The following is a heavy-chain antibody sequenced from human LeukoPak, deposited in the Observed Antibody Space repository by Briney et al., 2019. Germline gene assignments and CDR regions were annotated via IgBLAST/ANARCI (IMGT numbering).Heavy chain of an antibody. D-gene: IGHD3-10*02. Sequence: SETLSLTCTVACGSISSYYWSWIRQPAGKGLEWIGRIYTSGSTNYNPSLKSRFTMSVDTSKNQFSLKLRSVTAADTAVYYCARGNVRTGYYYYYYMDVWGKGTTVTISS. CDR1: CGSISSYY. CDR3: ARGNVRTGYYYYYYMDV. CDR2: IYTSGST. J-gene: IGHJ6*03. V-gene: IGHV4-4*07.